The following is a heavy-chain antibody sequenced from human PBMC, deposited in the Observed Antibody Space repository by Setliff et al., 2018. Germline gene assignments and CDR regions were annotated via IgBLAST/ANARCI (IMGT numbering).Heavy chain of an antibody. CDR1: GGSIGSYY. J-gene: IGHJ6*03. CDR3: ARDSRGNPPNYMDV. Sequence: SETLSLTCTVSGGSIGSYYWSWIRQPAGKGLEWIGRIYTSGSTNYNPSLKSRVTMSVDTSKNQFSLKLSSVTAADTAVYYCARDSRGNPPNYMDVWGKGTTVTV. V-gene: IGHV4-4*07. CDR2: IYTSGST.